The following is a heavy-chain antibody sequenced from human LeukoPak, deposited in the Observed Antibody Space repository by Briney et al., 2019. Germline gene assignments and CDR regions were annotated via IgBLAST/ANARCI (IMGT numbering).Heavy chain of an antibody. D-gene: IGHD5-24*01. CDR1: GFTFSSYW. Sequence: GGSLRLSCAVSGFTFSSYWMSWVRQAPGKGLEWVANIKQDGSEKYYVDSVKGRFTISRDNAKNSLYLQMNSLRAEDTAVYYCARVDGYKLYYFDYWGQGTLVTVSS. CDR2: IKQDGSEK. V-gene: IGHV3-7*01. J-gene: IGHJ4*02. CDR3: ARVDGYKLYYFDY.